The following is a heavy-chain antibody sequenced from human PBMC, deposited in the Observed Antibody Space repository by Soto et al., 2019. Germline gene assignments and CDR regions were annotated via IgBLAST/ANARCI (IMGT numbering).Heavy chain of an antibody. CDR1: GFTVSNNY. D-gene: IGHD6-6*01. CDR3: AVYAPRHWFDS. CDR2: IYVGGYI. Sequence: EVQLVESGGDLVQPGGSLRLSCAASGFTVSNNYMTWVRQAPGKGLEWVSLIYVGGYIYYADSVKGRFTISRDNSKNTLYLQMNSLRAEDTAVYYCAVYAPRHWFDSWGQGTLVTVSS. V-gene: IGHV3-66*01. J-gene: IGHJ5*01.